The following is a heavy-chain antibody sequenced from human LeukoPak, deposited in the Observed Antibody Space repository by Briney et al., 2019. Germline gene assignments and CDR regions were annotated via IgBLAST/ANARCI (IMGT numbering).Heavy chain of an antibody. D-gene: IGHD5-18*01. CDR2: ISNNGGST. V-gene: IGHV3-64D*06. J-gene: IGHJ1*01. Sequence: GGSLRLSCSASGFTFSNYAIHWVRQAPGKGLEYVSAISNNGGSTYYADSVKGRFTISRDNSKNTVYLQMSSLRAEDTAVFYCVRGYGYGTLHLWGQGTLVTVSS. CDR1: GFTFSNYA. CDR3: VRGYGYGTLHL.